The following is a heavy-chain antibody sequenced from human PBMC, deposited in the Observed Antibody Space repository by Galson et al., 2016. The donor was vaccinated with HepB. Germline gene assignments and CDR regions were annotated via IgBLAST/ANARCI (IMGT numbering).Heavy chain of an antibody. Sequence: SLRLSCAASGFSVSGKYMSWARQAPGKGLEWVSAIFSGDATYYRDSGKGRFTISRDTSKNTLYLQMNNLRAEDTAIYYCEGYSDPVDIWGQGTMVTVSS. J-gene: IGHJ3*02. D-gene: IGHD3-22*01. CDR2: IFSGDAT. V-gene: IGHV3-53*01. CDR3: EGYSDPVDI. CDR1: GFSVSGKY.